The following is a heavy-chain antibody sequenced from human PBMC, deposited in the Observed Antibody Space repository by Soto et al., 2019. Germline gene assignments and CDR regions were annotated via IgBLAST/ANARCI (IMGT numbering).Heavy chain of an antibody. Sequence: SGGSLRLSCAASGFTFSSYGMHWVRQAPGKGLEWVAVIWYDGSNKYYADSVKGRFTISRDNSKNTLYLQMNSLRAEDTAVYYCARGEDIVVVVAATTYGMDVWGQGTTVTVSS. CDR3: ARGEDIVVVVAATTYGMDV. D-gene: IGHD2-15*01. CDR1: GFTFSSYG. CDR2: IWYDGSNK. V-gene: IGHV3-33*01. J-gene: IGHJ6*02.